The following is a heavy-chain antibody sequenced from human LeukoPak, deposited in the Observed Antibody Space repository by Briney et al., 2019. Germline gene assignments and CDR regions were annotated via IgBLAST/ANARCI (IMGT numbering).Heavy chain of an antibody. CDR2: IGDSGATT. CDR3: ASFHYYGSGAYYLSY. D-gene: IGHD3-10*01. CDR1: GFTLSSYA. Sequence: GGSLRLSCAASGFTLSSYAMTWARQAPGKGLEWVSDIGDSGATTYYADSVKGRFTISRDNSKNTLYLQMSSLRVEDTAVYFCASFHYYGSGAYYLSYWGQGTLVTVSS. V-gene: IGHV3-23*01. J-gene: IGHJ4*02.